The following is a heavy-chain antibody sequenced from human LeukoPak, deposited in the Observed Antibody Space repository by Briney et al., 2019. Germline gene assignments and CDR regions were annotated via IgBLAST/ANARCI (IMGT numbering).Heavy chain of an antibody. D-gene: IGHD3-3*01. J-gene: IGHJ3*02. V-gene: IGHV3-30-3*02. CDR2: ISYDGNSE. CDR1: GFTFSNYG. Sequence: GRSLRLSCAASGFTFSNYGMHWVRQAPGKGLEWVTVISYDGNSEYYADSVKGRFTISRDNSKNTLYLQMNSLRAEDTAVYYCAKPKPETLYYDFWSGYRNDAFDIWGQGTMVTVSS. CDR3: AKPKPETLYYDFWSGYRNDAFDI.